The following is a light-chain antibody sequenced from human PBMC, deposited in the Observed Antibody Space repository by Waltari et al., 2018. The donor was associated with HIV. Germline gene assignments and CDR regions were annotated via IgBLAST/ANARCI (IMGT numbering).Light chain of an antibody. V-gene: IGKV2-28*01. CDR1: ESFVSSNGYYY. J-gene: IGKJ3*01. CDR3: MQTLQSVFT. CDR2: LGS. Sequence: IVMTQSPVSLLVTPVETASISCRSWESFVSSNGYYYLNWYLPRPGQSPRPLIYLGSNRASGVPDRFSGSGSGTDYTLKISRVEAEDVGIYYCMQTLQSVFTFGPGTRVEIK.